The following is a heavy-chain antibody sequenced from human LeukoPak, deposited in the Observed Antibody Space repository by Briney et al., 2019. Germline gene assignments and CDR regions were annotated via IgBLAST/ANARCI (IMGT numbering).Heavy chain of an antibody. J-gene: IGHJ4*02. CDR2: IFYSGTT. V-gene: IGHV4-59*01. CDR1: GGSMNSYY. D-gene: IGHD6-19*01. Sequence: SETLSLTCTVSGGSMNSYYWSWIREPPGKGLELIGYIFYSGTTDYNPSLKSRVTISVDASKNQLSLKVSSVTAADTAVYYCARDRSRYSSRYFDFWGQGTLVTVSS. CDR3: ARDRSRYSSRYFDF.